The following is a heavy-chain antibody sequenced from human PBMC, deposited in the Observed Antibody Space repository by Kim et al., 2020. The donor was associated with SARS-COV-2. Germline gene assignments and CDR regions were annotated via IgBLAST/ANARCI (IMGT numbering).Heavy chain of an antibody. CDR1: GFTFSAYD. J-gene: IGHJ3*01. Sequence: GGSLRLSCATSGFTFSAYDMNWVRRAPGKGLEWLSFITTSSTTIYYADSVKGRFTISRDNAKNSLYLQMNSLRDEDTALYYCVRDRMGGAFAFWGQGTM. D-gene: IGHD3-16*01. V-gene: IGHV3-48*02. CDR3: VRDRMGGAFAF. CDR2: ITTSSTTI.